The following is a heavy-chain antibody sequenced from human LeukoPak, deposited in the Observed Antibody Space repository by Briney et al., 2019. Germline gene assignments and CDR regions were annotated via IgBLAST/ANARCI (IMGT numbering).Heavy chain of an antibody. Sequence: GGSLRLSCAASGFAFNTFTLTWVRQAPGKGLEWVSSISSSSSYIYYADSVQGRFTISRDNAKNSLYLQMNSLRVEDTAVYYCTRSSYSPQLAAYWGQGALVTVSS. D-gene: IGHD4-4*01. CDR1: GFAFNTFT. V-gene: IGHV3-21*01. J-gene: IGHJ4*02. CDR2: ISSSSSYI. CDR3: TRSSYSPQLAAY.